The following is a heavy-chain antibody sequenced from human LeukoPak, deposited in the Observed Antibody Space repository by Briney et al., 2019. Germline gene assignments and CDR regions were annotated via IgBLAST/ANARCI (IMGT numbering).Heavy chain of an antibody. V-gene: IGHV3-30*18. J-gene: IGHJ6*03. CDR3: AKGSVAGTWDYYYYMDV. Sequence: PGGSLCLSCAAYGFTFSSYGMHWVRQAPGKGLEWVAVISYGGSNKYYAYSVKGRVTISRDNSKNTLYMQMNSVRAEDTAVYYCAKGSVAGTWDYYYYMDVWGKGTSVTISS. CDR2: ISYGGSNK. D-gene: IGHD6-19*01. CDR1: GFTFSSYG.